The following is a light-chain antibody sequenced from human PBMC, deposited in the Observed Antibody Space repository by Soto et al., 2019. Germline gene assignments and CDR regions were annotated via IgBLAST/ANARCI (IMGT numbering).Light chain of an antibody. CDR1: QRVSSSY. J-gene: IGKJ2*01. CDR3: PQYGSSSLT. Sequence: EIVLTQSPGTLSLSPGERATLSCRASQRVSSSYLAWYQQKPGLAPSLLIYGASSRATGIPDRVSGSGSGPDFTVTISRLEPEDFAVYYCPQYGSSSLTFGQGTKLEIK. V-gene: IGKV3-20*01. CDR2: GAS.